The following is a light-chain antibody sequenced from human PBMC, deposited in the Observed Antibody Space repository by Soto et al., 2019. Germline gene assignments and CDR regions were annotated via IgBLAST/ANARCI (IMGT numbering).Light chain of an antibody. V-gene: IGKV3D-20*02. Sequence: EKVLTQSPGTLSLSPGERATLSCRASQSVSSSYLAWYQQKPGQAPRLLIYGASSRATGIPDRFSGSGSGTDFTLTISRLEPEDFAVYYCQQRSKWPPEVTFGQGTRLET. CDR2: GAS. CDR1: QSVSSSY. J-gene: IGKJ5*01. CDR3: QQRSKWPPEVT.